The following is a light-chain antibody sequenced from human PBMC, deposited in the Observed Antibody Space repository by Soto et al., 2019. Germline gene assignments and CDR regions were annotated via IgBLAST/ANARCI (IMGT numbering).Light chain of an antibody. J-gene: IGLJ2*01. Sequence: QSALTQPASVSGSPGQSITLSCTGTSSDVGSYNLVSWYQHHPGKAPKLIIYDDTKRPSGVSNRFSGSKSANTASLTISGLQAEDEADYYCCSFAASIIMVFGGGTKVTVL. CDR3: CSFAASIIMV. CDR1: SSDVGSYNL. V-gene: IGLV2-23*01. CDR2: DDT.